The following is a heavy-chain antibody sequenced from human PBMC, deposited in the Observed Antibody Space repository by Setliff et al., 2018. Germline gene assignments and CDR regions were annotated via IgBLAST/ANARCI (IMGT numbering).Heavy chain of an antibody. J-gene: IGHJ4*02. D-gene: IGHD3-3*01. CDR2: ISYDGSNK. Sequence: PGGSLRLSCAASGFTFSSYGMHWVRQAPGKGLEWVAVISYDGSNKYYADSVKGRFTISRDNSKNTLYLQMNSLRAEDTAVYYCATVRREFLEWLLSTLAFDYWGQGTLVTVSS. V-gene: IGHV3-30*03. CDR3: ATVRREFLEWLLSTLAFDY. CDR1: GFTFSSYG.